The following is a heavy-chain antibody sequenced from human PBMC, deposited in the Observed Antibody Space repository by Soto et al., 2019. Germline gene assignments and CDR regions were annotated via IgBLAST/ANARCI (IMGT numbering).Heavy chain of an antibody. J-gene: IGHJ3*02. D-gene: IGHD2-2*01. Sequence: GASVKVSCKASGYTFTSYYMHWVRQAPGQGLEWMGIINPSGGSTSYAQKFQGRVTMTRDTSTSTVHMELSSLRFEDTAVYYCARDRFSRGPFDIWGQGTMVTVSS. CDR3: ARDRFSRGPFDI. CDR2: INPSGGST. CDR1: GYTFTSYY. V-gene: IGHV1-46*01.